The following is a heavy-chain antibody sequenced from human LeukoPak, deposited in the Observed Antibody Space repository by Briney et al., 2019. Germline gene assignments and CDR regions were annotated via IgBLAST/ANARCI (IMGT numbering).Heavy chain of an antibody. CDR2: ISSSSGFT. CDR1: GFTFSDYY. V-gene: IGHV3-11*05. D-gene: IGHD3-16*01. Sequence: SGGSLRLSCAASGFTFSDYYMTWIRRAPGKGLEWVSYISSSSGFTRYADSVRGRFTISRDNAKNSLYLQMNTLRVDDTAVYYCARGSPPGDWGQGTLVTVSS. CDR3: ARGSPPGD. J-gene: IGHJ4*02.